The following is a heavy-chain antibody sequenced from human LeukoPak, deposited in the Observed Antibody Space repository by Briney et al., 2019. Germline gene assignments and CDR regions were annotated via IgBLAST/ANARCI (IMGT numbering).Heavy chain of an antibody. V-gene: IGHV3-7*01. CDR2: IKQDGIET. Sequence: GGSLILSCVASGFNSGNYWMSWVRQAPGQRLEGLANIKQDGIETYYLDSVKGRFTISRDSARNSVYLQMNSLRADETAVYFCARLIASPGPDAFDIWGQGTLVTVSS. J-gene: IGHJ3*02. CDR3: ARLIASPGPDAFDI. D-gene: IGHD6-13*01. CDR1: GFNSGNYW.